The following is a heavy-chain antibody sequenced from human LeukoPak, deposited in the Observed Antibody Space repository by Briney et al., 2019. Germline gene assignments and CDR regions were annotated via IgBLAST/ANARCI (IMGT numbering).Heavy chain of an antibody. CDR2: IYYSGST. CDR3: ARDPSSKGGVYYYGMDV. J-gene: IGHJ6*02. V-gene: IGHV4-59*01. Sequence: SETLSLTCTVSGGSISSYYWSWIRQPPGKGLEWIGYIYYSGSTNYNPSLKSRVTISVDTSKNQFSLKLSSVAAADTAVYYCARDPSSKGGVYYYGMDVWGQGTTVTVSS. CDR1: GGSISSYY. D-gene: IGHD6-6*01.